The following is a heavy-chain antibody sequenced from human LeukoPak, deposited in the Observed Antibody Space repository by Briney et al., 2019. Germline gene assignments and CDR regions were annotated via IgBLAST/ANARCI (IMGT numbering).Heavy chain of an antibody. CDR1: GGSISSGDYY. V-gene: IGHV4-31*03. Sequence: SETLSLTCTVSGGSISSGDYYWSWIRQPPGKGLEWIGYIYYSGSTYYNPSLKSRVTISVDTSKNQFSLKLSSVTAADTAVYYCAGLDILTGYYNIDYWGQGTLVTVSS. CDR2: IYYSGST. CDR3: AGLDILTGYYNIDY. D-gene: IGHD3-9*01. J-gene: IGHJ4*02.